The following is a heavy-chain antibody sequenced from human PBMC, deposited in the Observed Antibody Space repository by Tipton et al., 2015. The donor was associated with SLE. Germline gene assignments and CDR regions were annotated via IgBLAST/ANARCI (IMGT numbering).Heavy chain of an antibody. J-gene: IGHJ4*02. CDR2: ISSNGGST. Sequence: SLRLSCAASGFTFSSFGMSWVRQAPGKGLEWVSAISSNGGSTYYADSVKGRFTISRDNSKNTLYLQMSSLRAEDTAVYYCVKGEEYSSSWYDYWGQGTLVTVSS. D-gene: IGHD6-13*01. CDR3: VKGEEYSSSWYDY. V-gene: IGHV3-64D*08. CDR1: GFTFSSFG.